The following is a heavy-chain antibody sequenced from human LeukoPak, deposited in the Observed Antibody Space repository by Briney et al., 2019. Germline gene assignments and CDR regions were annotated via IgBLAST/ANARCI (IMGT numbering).Heavy chain of an antibody. D-gene: IGHD6-13*01. CDR2: INHSGST. V-gene: IGHV4-34*01. Sequence: SETLSLTCAVYGGSFSGYYWSWIRQPPGKGLEWIWEINHSGSTNYNPSLKSRVTISVDTSKNQFSLKLSSVTAADTAVYYCARGRPYSSSWYPYQHWGQGTLVTVSS. J-gene: IGHJ1*01. CDR1: GGSFSGYY. CDR3: ARGRPYSSSWYPYQH.